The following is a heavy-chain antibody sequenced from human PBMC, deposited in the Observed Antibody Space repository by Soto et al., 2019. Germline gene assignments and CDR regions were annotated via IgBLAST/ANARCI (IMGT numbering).Heavy chain of an antibody. CDR2: INPSGGST. J-gene: IGHJ4*02. V-gene: IGHV1-46*01. CDR1: GYTFTSYY. Sequence: GASVKVSCKASGYTFTSYYMDWVRQAPGQGLEWMGIINPSGGSTSYAQKFQGRVTMTRDTSTSTVYMELSSLRSEDTAVYYCARDIRVAVAGDIVQNLDYWGQGTQVTVSS. D-gene: IGHD6-19*01. CDR3: ARDIRVAVAGDIVQNLDY.